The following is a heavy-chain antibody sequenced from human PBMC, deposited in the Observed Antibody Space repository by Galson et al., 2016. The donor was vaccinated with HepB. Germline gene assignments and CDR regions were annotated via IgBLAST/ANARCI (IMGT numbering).Heavy chain of an antibody. V-gene: IGHV4-39*01. J-gene: IGHJ4*02. D-gene: IGHD3-10*01. CDR2: VYYSGCT. CDR1: GVSISSSSYF. CDR3: ARPMEGFTYGCFDS. Sequence: SETLSLTCTVSGVSISSSSYFWGWIRQPPGKGLDYIGSVYYSGCTYYNPSLKSRVTISIDTSKNQFSLKLTSVTATDTAVYYCARPMEGFTYGCFDSWGQGTLVTVSS.